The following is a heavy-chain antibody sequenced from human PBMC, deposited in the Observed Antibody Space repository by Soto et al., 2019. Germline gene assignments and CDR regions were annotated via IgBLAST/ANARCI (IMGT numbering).Heavy chain of an antibody. J-gene: IGHJ6*02. CDR1: GGSISSSNW. CDR2: IYRSGST. V-gene: IGHV4-4*02. CDR3: ARGYTIAGVYYYYGMDV. Sequence: SETLSLTCAVSGGSISSSNWWSWVRQPPGKGLEWIGEIYRSGSTNYNPSLKSRVTISVDKSKNQFSLKLSSVTAADTAVYYCARGYTIAGVYYYYGMDVWGQGTTVTSP. D-gene: IGHD5-12*01.